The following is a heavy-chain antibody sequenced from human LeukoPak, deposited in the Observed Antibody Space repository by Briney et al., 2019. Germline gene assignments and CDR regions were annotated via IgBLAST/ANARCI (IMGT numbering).Heavy chain of an antibody. D-gene: IGHD6-6*01. CDR3: AKEKPYSSFAKYYFDY. Sequence: GGSLRLSCVASGFTVSSNYMSWVRQAPGKGLEWVSVIYSGDNTYYADSVKGRFTVSRDNSKNTLYLQMNSLRAEDAAVYYCAKEKPYSSFAKYYFDYWGQGTLVTVSS. V-gene: IGHV3-53*05. CDR1: GFTVSSNY. J-gene: IGHJ4*02. CDR2: IYSGDNT.